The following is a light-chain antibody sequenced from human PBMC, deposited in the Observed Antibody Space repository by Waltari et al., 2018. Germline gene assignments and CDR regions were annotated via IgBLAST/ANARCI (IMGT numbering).Light chain of an antibody. CDR2: DDG. Sequence: SYELTQPPSVSVAPGQTARITCDGDKIGRKNVHWYQHKPGQAPVLVVYDDGDRPSGIPERFSGSNSGNTAALTISGLQAEDEADYYCYSYTTSSLGVFGGGTKVTVL. V-gene: IGLV3-21*02. CDR1: KIGRKN. CDR3: YSYTTSSLGV. J-gene: IGLJ3*02.